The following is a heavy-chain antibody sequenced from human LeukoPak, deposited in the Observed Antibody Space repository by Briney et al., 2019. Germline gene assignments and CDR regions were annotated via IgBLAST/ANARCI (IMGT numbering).Heavy chain of an antibody. D-gene: IGHD6-13*01. V-gene: IGHV4-39*01. Sequence: SETLSLTCTVSGGSISSSSYYWGWIRQPPGNGLEWIGSIYYSGSTYYNPSLKSRTTISVDTSKNQFSLKLSSVTAADTAVYYCARLGRYSGSWPRTVAYGPWGQGTLVTVSS. CDR1: GGSISSSSYY. J-gene: IGHJ5*02. CDR3: ARLGRYSGSWPRTVAYGP. CDR2: IYYSGST.